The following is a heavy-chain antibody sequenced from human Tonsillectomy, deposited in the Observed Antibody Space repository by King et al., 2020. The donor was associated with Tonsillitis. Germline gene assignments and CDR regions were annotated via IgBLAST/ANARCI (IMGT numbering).Heavy chain of an antibody. D-gene: IGHD3-16*01. V-gene: IGHV3-21*01. J-gene: IGHJ4*02. CDR3: ARDLGWSFDY. CDR1: GFTFSSYS. CDR2: ISSSSSYI. Sequence: QLVQSGGGLVKPGGSLRLSCAASGFTFSSYSMNWVRQAPGKGLEWVSSISSSSSYIYYADSVKGRFTISRDNAKNALYLQTNILRVEDTAVYYCARDLGWSFDYWGQGTLVTVSS.